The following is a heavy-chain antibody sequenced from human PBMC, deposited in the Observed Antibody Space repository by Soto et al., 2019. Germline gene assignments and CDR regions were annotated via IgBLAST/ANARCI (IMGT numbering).Heavy chain of an antibody. CDR2: IVVGSGNT. CDR1: GFTFRRSA. D-gene: IGHD4-17*01. V-gene: IGHV1-58*01. CDR3: AAFATTGDAFDI. J-gene: IGHJ3*02. Sequence: ASVTVSCKASGFTFRRSAVQWVRQARGQRLEWIGWIVVGSGNTNYAQKFQERVTITRDMSTTTAYMELSSLRSEDTAVYYCAAFATTGDAFDIWGQGAMVTVS.